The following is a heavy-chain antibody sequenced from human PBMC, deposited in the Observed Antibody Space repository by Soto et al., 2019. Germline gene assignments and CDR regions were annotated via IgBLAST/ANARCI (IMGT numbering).Heavy chain of an antibody. CDR3: ARGGYGGPEVSY. CDR1: GGSISSYY. Sequence: QVQLQESGPGLVKPSETLSLTCTVSGGSISSYYWSWIRQPPGKGLEWIGYIYYSGSTNYNPSLKSRVTISVDTSKNQFSLKLSSVTAADTAVYYCARGGYGGPEVSYWGQGTLVTVSS. J-gene: IGHJ4*02. V-gene: IGHV4-59*01. D-gene: IGHD4-17*01. CDR2: IYYSGST.